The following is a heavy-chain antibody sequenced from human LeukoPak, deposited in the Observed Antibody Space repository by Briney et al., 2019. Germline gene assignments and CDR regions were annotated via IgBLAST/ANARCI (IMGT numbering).Heavy chain of an antibody. D-gene: IGHD2-2*01. J-gene: IGHJ6*03. V-gene: IGHV1-2*02. Sequence: GASVKVSCKASGYTFTGYYMHWVRQAPGQGLEWMGWINPNSGGTNYAQKFQGRVTMTRDTSISTAYMELSSLRSEDTAVYYCAYCSSTVSVDYYYYMDVWGKGTTVTVSS. CDR2: INPNSGGT. CDR1: GYTFTGYY. CDR3: AYCSSTVSVDYYYYMDV.